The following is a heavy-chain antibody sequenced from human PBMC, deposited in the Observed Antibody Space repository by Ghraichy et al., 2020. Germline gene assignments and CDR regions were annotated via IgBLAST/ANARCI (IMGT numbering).Heavy chain of an antibody. Sequence: GGSLRLSCVVSGFTFSTLEMTWVRQAPGRGLEWISYISTTGDIRYYADSVKGRFTISRDNRKKSLFLHLNSLRVEDTAVYYCASLTVFGNFGMGGCGQRATVAVSS. CDR2: ISTTGDIR. V-gene: IGHV3-48*03. J-gene: IGHJ6*02. D-gene: IGHD3-16*01. CDR1: GFTFSTLE. CDR3: ASLTVFGNFGMGG.